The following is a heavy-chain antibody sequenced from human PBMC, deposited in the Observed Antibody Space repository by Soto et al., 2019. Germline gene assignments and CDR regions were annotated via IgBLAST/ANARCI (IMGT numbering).Heavy chain of an antibody. J-gene: IGHJ5*02. CDR3: AGYYDFWSGYQQNWFDP. CDR1: GFTFSSYA. Sequence: GGSLRLSCAASGFTFSSYAMSWVRQAPGKGLGWVSAISGSGGSTYYADSVKGRFTISRDNSKNTLYLQMNSLRAEDTAAYYCAGYYDFWSGYQQNWFDPWGQGTLVTVSS. D-gene: IGHD3-3*01. V-gene: IGHV3-23*01. CDR2: ISGSGGST.